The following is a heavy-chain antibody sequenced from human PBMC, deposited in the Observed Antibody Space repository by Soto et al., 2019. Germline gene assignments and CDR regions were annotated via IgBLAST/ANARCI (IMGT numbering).Heavy chain of an antibody. CDR2: INPNGDTT. CDR1: GYTFSNYY. CDR3: AREGATAAKMFDY. Sequence: GASVKVSCKASGYTFSNYYMHWVRQAPGRGLEWMGGINPNGDTTYCAQKFLGRLTVTRDTSTSTFYMELSSLRSDDTAVYYCAREGATAAKMFDYWGQGTLVTVSS. V-gene: IGHV1-46*01. J-gene: IGHJ4*02. D-gene: IGHD2-2*01.